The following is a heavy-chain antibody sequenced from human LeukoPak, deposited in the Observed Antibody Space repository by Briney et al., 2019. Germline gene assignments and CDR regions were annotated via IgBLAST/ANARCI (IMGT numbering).Heavy chain of an antibody. CDR3: ARALPYYVWGSYRYNYFDY. D-gene: IGHD3-16*02. J-gene: IGHJ4*02. Sequence: ASVKVSCKTSGYSFIDYYIHWVRQAPGQGLEWMGWINPNSGGTNYAQKFQGRVTMTRDTSISTAYVELSRLRSDDTAVYYCARALPYYVWGSYRYNYFDYWGQGTLVTVSS. CDR2: INPNSGGT. V-gene: IGHV1-2*02. CDR1: GYSFIDYY.